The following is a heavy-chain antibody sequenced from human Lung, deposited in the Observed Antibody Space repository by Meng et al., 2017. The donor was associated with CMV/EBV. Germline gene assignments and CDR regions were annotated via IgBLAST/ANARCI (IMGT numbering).Heavy chain of an antibody. CDR2: IRCNARDT. V-gene: IGHV3-23*01. CDR3: AKASSPFAAMAIFDY. Sequence: PGFIFSSHAMSRVRQAAGKGLEWGSAIRCNARDTYYAHSVMGGFTISRDNSKNTLYLQMNSLRAEDTAVYYCAKASSPFAAMAIFDYWGHGTLVTVSS. D-gene: IGHD5-18*01. J-gene: IGHJ4*01. CDR1: GFIFSSHA.